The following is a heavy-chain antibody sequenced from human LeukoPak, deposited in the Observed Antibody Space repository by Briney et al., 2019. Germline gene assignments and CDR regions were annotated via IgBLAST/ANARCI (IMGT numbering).Heavy chain of an antibody. D-gene: IGHD6-13*01. J-gene: IGHJ4*02. Sequence: GGSLRLSCAASGFTFDDYAMHWVRQAPGKGLEWVSGISWNSGSIGYADSVKGRFTISRDNAKNSPYLQMNSLRAEDTALYYCAKDKAAAGMGSIFDYWGQGTLVTVSS. CDR2: ISWNSGSI. CDR3: AKDKAAAGMGSIFDY. V-gene: IGHV3-9*01. CDR1: GFTFDDYA.